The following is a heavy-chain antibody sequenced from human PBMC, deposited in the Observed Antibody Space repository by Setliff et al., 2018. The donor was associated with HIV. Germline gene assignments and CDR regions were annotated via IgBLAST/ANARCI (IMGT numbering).Heavy chain of an antibody. D-gene: IGHD6-13*01. CDR1: GGSIKSSSYY. Sequence: SETLSLTCTVSGGSIKSSSYYWGWIRQPPGKGLEWIGSIYYSGNTNYNPSLKSRVIISVDTSKNQFSLKLNSVTAADTAVYYCSRGGGYSSSPSLWGQGTLVTVSS. J-gene: IGHJ4*02. CDR2: IYYSGNT. CDR3: SRGGGYSSSPSL. V-gene: IGHV4-39*07.